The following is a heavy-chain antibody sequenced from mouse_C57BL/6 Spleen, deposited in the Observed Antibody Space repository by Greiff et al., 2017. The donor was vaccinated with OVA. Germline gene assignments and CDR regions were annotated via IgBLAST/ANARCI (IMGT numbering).Heavy chain of an antibody. D-gene: IGHD4-1*01. CDR3: VRGWDVFAY. V-gene: IGHV10-1*01. Sequence: GGGLVQPKGSLKLSCAASGFSFNTYAMNWVRQAPGKGLEWVARIRSKSNNYATYYADSVKDRFTISRDDSESMLYLQMNNLKTEDTAMYYCVRGWDVFAYWGQGTLVTVSA. J-gene: IGHJ3*01. CDR2: IRSKSNNYAT. CDR1: GFSFNTYA.